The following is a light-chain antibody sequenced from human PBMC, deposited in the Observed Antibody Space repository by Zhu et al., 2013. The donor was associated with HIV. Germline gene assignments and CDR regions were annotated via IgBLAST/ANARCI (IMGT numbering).Light chain of an antibody. CDR3: QQYDTSPYG. J-gene: IGKJ2*03. CDR1: QSVSSD. Sequence: EIVMTQSLATLSVSPGERATLSCRAGQSVSSDLAWYQQKPGQAPRLLIYGASTRASGIPDRFSGSGSGTDFTLTINRLEPEDFAVYYCQQYDTSPYGFGQGTRLDVK. V-gene: IGKV3D-15*01. CDR2: GAS.